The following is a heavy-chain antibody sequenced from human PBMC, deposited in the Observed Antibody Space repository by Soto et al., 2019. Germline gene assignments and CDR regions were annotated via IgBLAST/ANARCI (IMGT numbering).Heavy chain of an antibody. D-gene: IGHD2-2*01. CDR1: GYTFTSYG. J-gene: IGHJ6*02. CDR3: VYCSSTSCYGMDV. V-gene: IGHV1-18*01. CDR2: ISAYNGNT. Sequence: ASVKVSCKASGYTFTSYGISWVRQAPGQGLEWMGWISAYNGNTNYAQKLQGRVTMTTDTSTSTAYMGLRSLRSDDTAVYYCVYCSSTSCYGMDVWGQGTTVTVSS.